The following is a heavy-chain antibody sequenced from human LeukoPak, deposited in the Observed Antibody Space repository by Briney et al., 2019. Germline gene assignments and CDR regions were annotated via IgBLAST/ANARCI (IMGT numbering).Heavy chain of an antibody. D-gene: IGHD1-26*01. CDR3: VRAGWELDY. J-gene: IGHJ4*02. CDR1: GFTFKYYW. V-gene: IGHV3-7*01. CDR2: IKEDGTQK. Sequence: GESLRLSCAASGFTFKYYWMTWVRQAPGKGLEWVANIKEDGTQKFYVDSVKGRFTISRDDAKNSVFLQMNSLTAEDTAVYYCVRAGWELDYWGQGALVTVSS.